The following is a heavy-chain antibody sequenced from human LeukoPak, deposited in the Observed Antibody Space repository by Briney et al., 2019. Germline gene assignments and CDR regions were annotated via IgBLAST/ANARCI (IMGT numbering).Heavy chain of an antibody. D-gene: IGHD5-24*01. Sequence: PGGSLRLSCAASGFAFDDYAIHWVRQGAGKGLEWVSGISCNGDNVDYAASVKGRFTISRDNAKNSLYLQMNSLRAEDMALYYCAKGLVEMATILAFDIWGQGTMVTVSS. V-gene: IGHV3-9*03. J-gene: IGHJ3*02. CDR1: GFAFDDYA. CDR3: AKGLVEMATILAFDI. CDR2: ISCNGDNV.